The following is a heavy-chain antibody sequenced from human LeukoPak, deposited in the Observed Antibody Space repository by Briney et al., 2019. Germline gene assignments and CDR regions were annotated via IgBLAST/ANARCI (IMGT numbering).Heavy chain of an antibody. D-gene: IGHD6-19*01. CDR1: GFTFSNYA. Sequence: GGSLRLSCAASGFTFSNYAMSWVRQAPGKGLEWASAISGSDGSTNYADSVKGRFTISRDNSKNTLYLQMNSLRAEDTAVYYCAKAGYSSGWLLYYFDYWGQGTLVTVSS. CDR2: ISGSDGST. J-gene: IGHJ4*02. V-gene: IGHV3-23*01. CDR3: AKAGYSSGWLLYYFDY.